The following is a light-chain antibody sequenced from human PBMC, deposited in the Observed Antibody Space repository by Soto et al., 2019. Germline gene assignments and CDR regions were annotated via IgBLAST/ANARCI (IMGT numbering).Light chain of an antibody. Sequence: DIQMTQSPSSLSASVGDSVTITCQASQVIGTYLTWYQQRSGKTPKLLIYDASNLETGVSSRFSGSGSGTDFTFTISSLQPEDFATYYCQQRHNLPHTFGPGTKVDIK. CDR2: DAS. CDR1: QVIGTY. V-gene: IGKV1-33*01. J-gene: IGKJ3*01. CDR3: QQRHNLPHT.